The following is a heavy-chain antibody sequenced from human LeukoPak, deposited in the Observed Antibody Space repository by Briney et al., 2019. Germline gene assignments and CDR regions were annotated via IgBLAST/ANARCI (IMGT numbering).Heavy chain of an antibody. CDR2: IIPIFGTA. Sequence: SVKVSCKASGGTFSSYAISWVRQAPGQGLEWMGGIIPIFGTANYARKFQGRVTITADKSTSTAYMELSSLRSEDTAVYYCAREVTMVRGVIPSWFDPWGQGTLVTVSS. V-gene: IGHV1-69*06. CDR1: GGTFSSYA. J-gene: IGHJ5*02. CDR3: AREVTMVRGVIPSWFDP. D-gene: IGHD3-10*01.